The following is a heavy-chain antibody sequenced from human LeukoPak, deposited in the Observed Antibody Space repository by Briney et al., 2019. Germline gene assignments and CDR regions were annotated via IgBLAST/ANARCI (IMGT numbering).Heavy chain of an antibody. V-gene: IGHV3-48*04. D-gene: IGHD4-11*01. CDR3: ARENSAVTSVMEYGMDV. CDR2: ISSSGSTI. Sequence: GGSLRLSCAASGFTFSSYWMSWVRQAPGKGLEWVSYISSSGSTIYYADSVKGRFTISRDNAKNSLYLQMNSLRAEDTAVYYCARENSAVTSVMEYGMDVWGQGTTVTVSS. CDR1: GFTFSSYW. J-gene: IGHJ6*02.